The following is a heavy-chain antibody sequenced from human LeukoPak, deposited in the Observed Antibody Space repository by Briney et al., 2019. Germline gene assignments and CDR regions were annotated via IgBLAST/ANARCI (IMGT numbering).Heavy chain of an antibody. CDR1: GFTFRSYS. CDR2: ISSSSTI. V-gene: IGHV3-48*04. J-gene: IGHJ4*02. Sequence: GGSLRLSCAASGFTFRSYSMNWVRQAPGKGLEWVSYISSSSTIYYADSVKGRFTISRDNAKNSLYLQMNSLRAEDTAVYYCARDAPLTYWGQGTLVTVSS. CDR3: ARDAPLTY.